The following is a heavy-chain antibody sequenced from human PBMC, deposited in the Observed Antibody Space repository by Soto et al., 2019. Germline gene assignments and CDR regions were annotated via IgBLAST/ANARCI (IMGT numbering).Heavy chain of an antibody. J-gene: IGHJ5*02. V-gene: IGHV3-11*01. CDR1: GFTFSDYY. D-gene: IGHD3-22*01. CDR3: AKMSSENYYDPVFS. CDR2: ISSSGNTI. Sequence: QVQLVESGGGVVKTSGSLRLACAASGFTFSDYYMSWDRQAPGKGLEWGSYISSSGNTIYYADSVKGRFTISRDNAKNSVYLQMNSLRADDTALYFCAKMSSENYYDPVFSWGQRALVPVSA.